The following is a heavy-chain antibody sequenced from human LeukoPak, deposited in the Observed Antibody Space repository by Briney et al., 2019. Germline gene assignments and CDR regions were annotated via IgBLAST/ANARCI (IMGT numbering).Heavy chain of an antibody. J-gene: IGHJ4*02. CDR3: ARDVGGSIRGAVAGWDY. CDR1: GYTFTNYG. CDR2: ISAYNGDT. V-gene: IGHV1-18*01. Sequence: GASVKVSCKASGYTFTNYGISRVRQAPGQGLEWMGWISAYNGDTNYAQRLQGRVTMTTDTSTNTAYMELTTLRSADTAVYYCARDVGGSIRGAVAGWDYWGQGTPVTVSS. D-gene: IGHD6-19*01.